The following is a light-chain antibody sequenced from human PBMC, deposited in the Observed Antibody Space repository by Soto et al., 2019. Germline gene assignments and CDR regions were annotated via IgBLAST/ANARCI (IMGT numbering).Light chain of an antibody. J-gene: IGKJ1*01. Sequence: DIQMTQSPSSLSASVGDRVTITCRASQSISSYLNWYQQKPGKAPKLLIYGASSLQSGVSSKFSGSGSGTEFTLTISSLQPEDFATYYCQQSFNTPRTFGQGTTVEMK. CDR3: QQSFNTPRT. CDR1: QSISSY. V-gene: IGKV1-39*01. CDR2: GAS.